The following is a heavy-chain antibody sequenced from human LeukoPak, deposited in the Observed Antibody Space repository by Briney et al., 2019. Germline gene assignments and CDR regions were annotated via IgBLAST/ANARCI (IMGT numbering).Heavy chain of an antibody. Sequence: GGSLRLSCAASGFTFRSYAMSWVRQAPGKGLDWVSTITGSGVTTYYADSADSVKGRLTISRDNSKNTLYLQMNSLTAEDTAVYYCAKLRGYTAYDSDYFDYWGQGTLVTVSS. CDR3: AKLRGYTAYDSDYFDY. J-gene: IGHJ4*02. D-gene: IGHD5-12*01. CDR2: ITGSGVTT. CDR1: GFTFRSYA. V-gene: IGHV3-23*01.